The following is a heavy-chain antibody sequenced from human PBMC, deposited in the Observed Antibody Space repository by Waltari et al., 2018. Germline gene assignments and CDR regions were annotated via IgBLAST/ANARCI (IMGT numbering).Heavy chain of an antibody. Sequence: QLQLQESGPGLVEPSGTLSLTCTVSGASISSRNYYWGWIRQPPGKKLEWIGSLYYSGTTYSNPSLAGRVTISVDSSKDQFSLNLGAVTAADTAVYYCARLAVDDFWSGQFWYCDYWGQGALVTVSS. CDR1: GASISSRNYY. V-gene: IGHV4-39*01. D-gene: IGHD3-3*01. CDR2: LYYSGTT. CDR3: ARLAVDDFWSGQFWYCDY. J-gene: IGHJ4*02.